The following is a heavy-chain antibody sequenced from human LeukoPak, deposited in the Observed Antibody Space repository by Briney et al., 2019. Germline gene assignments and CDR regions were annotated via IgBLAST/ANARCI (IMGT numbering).Heavy chain of an antibody. V-gene: IGHV3-7*01. Sequence: PGGSLRLSCAASGFTFRNYCMSWVRQAPGKGLEWVANIKQDESEKFYVDSVKGRFTISRDNAKNSLYLQMNSLRAEDTAVYYCARDPSGSDFDYWGQGTLVTVSS. J-gene: IGHJ4*02. CDR2: IKQDESEK. CDR3: ARDPSGSDFDY. CDR1: GFTFRNYC. D-gene: IGHD5-12*01.